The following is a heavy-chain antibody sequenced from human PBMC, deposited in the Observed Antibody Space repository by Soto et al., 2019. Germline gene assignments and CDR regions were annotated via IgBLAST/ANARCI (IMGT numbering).Heavy chain of an antibody. D-gene: IGHD3-10*01. Sequence: EVQLLESGGDLVQPGGSLRLSCAASGFTFSSNAVSWVRQAPGKGLEWVSVITNTGGDSVYADSVKGRFTISRDNSKNTLYRQMNSLRADDTAIYSCARASGESYPGSRVFDSWGQGTRVTVSS. CDR3: ARASGESYPGSRVFDS. J-gene: IGHJ4*02. CDR2: ITNTGGDS. CDR1: GFTFSSNA. V-gene: IGHV3-23*01.